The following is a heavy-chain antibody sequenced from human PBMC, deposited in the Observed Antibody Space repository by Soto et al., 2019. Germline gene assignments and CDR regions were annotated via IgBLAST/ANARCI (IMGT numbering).Heavy chain of an antibody. V-gene: IGHV3-21*01. J-gene: IGHJ5*02. CDR1: GFTFSSYS. D-gene: IGHD6-13*01. Sequence: GGSLRLSCAASGFTFSSYSMNWVRQAPGKGLEWVSSISSSSSYIYYADSVKGRFTISRDNAKNSLYLQMNSLRAEDTAVYYCARVLLGTRAPGIAAAGRVYWFDPWGQGTLVTVSS. CDR3: ARVLLGTRAPGIAAAGRVYWFDP. CDR2: ISSSSSYI.